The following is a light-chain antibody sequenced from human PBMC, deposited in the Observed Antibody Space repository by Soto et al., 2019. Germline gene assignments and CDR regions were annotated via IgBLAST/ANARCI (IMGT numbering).Light chain of an antibody. J-gene: IGKJ4*01. CDR2: AAS. CDR3: QQYNNWPLT. CDR1: QNIGNN. V-gene: IGKV3-15*01. Sequence: EIFMTQFPATLSVSQWEIATLSCRASQNIGNNLAWYQQKPGQAPRLLIYAASTRATGIPARFGGSGSATEFTLTISSLQSEDFAVYYCQQYNNWPLTFGGGTKVDI.